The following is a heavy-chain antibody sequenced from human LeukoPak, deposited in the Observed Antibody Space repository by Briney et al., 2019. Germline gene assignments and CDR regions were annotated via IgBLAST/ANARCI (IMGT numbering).Heavy chain of an antibody. CDR2: ISGSGGST. D-gene: IGHD3-22*01. CDR3: AKDGSGYYPFDY. Sequence: GGSLRLSCAASGFTFSTYAMSWVRQAPGKGLEWVSTISGSGGSTYYADSVKGRFTISRDNSKNTLYLQMNSLRAEDTAVYYCAKDGSGYYPFDYWGQGTLVTVSS. CDR1: GFTFSTYA. V-gene: IGHV3-23*01. J-gene: IGHJ4*02.